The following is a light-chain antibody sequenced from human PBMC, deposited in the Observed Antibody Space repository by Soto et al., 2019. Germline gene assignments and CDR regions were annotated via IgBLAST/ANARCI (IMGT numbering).Light chain of an antibody. V-gene: IGKV3-11*01. Sequence: EIVLTQSPATLSLSPGERATLSCMAGQSVSSYLAWYQQKPGQAPRLLIYDASNRATGIPARFSGSGSGTDFTLTINSLEPEDFAVYYCQQRSNWPLTFGGGTKVEIK. J-gene: IGKJ4*01. CDR1: QSVSSY. CDR2: DAS. CDR3: QQRSNWPLT.